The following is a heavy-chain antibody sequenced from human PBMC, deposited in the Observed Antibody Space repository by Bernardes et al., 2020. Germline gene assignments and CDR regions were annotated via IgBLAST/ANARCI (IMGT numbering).Heavy chain of an antibody. V-gene: IGHV3-48*01. CDR2: ISSSSRTI. CDR3: ARSSNSAAAVRN. CDR1: GFTFSSSS. J-gene: IGHJ4*02. D-gene: IGHD6-13*01. Sequence: GGSLRLSCAASGFTFSSSSMNWVRQVPGKGLEWVAYISSSSRTIYYAASVKGRFTMSRDNAKNSLDLQMNSLRAEDTAVYYCARSSNSAAAVRNWGEGTLVTVSS.